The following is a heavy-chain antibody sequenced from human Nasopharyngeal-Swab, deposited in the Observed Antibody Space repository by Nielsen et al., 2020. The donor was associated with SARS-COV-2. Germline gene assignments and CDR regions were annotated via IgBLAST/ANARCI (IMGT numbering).Heavy chain of an antibody. D-gene: IGHD3-16*01. CDR3: VKDLRGKYAFDI. CDR2: INDYENRL. CDR1: GFTFSIYA. V-gene: IGHV3-64D*06. Sequence: GGSLRLSCSASGFTFSIYAMHWVRQAPGKGLEYVSTINDYENRLYYADSVKGRFAISRDNSKNTLYLQMSSLRAEDTAVYWCVKDLRGKYAFDIWVQGTMVTVSS. J-gene: IGHJ3*02.